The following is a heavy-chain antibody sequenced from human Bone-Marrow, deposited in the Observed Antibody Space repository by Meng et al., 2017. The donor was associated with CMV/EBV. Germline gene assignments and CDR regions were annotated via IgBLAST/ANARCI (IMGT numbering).Heavy chain of an antibody. CDR3: ARGNRIAYYYGMDV. CDR1: GGSFSGYY. Sequence: GYGGSFSGYYWSWIRQPPGKGLEWIGEINHSGSTNYNPSLKSRVTISVDTSKNQFSLKLSSVTAADTAVYYCARGNRIAYYYGMDVWGQGTTVTVSS. J-gene: IGHJ6*02. V-gene: IGHV4-34*01. CDR2: INHSGST. D-gene: IGHD2-15*01.